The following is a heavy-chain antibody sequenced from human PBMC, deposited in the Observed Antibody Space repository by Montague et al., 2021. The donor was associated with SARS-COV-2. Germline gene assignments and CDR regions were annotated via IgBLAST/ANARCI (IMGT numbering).Heavy chain of an antibody. D-gene: IGHD5-12*01. CDR1: GESFSGYD. Sequence: SETLSLTCAVYGESFSGYDWTWIRQSPGKGLEWIGEINQSGSAKYKPSLKSRVTISVDTSENQFSLNVTSVTAADTALYYCARGSGNFRIDNWGLGSLVTVSS. CDR3: ARGSGNFRIDN. J-gene: IGHJ4*02. CDR2: INQSGSA. V-gene: IGHV4-34*01.